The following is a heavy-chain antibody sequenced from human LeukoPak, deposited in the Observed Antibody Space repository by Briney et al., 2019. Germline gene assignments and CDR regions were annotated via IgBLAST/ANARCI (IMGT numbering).Heavy chain of an antibody. CDR3: ARGDSSGYPDY. D-gene: IGHD3-22*01. Sequence: PSGTLSLTCAVSGDSISNSNWRSWVRQPPGKGLEWIGEIYQSGGTNYNPSLKSRVTISVDKSKNQFSLKLNSVTAADTAVYYCARGDSSGYPDYWGQGTLVTVSS. CDR1: GDSISNSNW. J-gene: IGHJ4*02. CDR2: IYQSGGT. V-gene: IGHV4-4*02.